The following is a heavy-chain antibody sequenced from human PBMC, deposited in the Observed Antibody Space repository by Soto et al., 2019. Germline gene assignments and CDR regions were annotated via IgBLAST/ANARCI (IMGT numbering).Heavy chain of an antibody. Sequence: GGSLRLSCAASGFTFSSYWMSWVRQAPGKGLEWVANIKQDGSEKYYVDSVKGRFTISRDNAKNSLYLQMNSLRAEDTAVYYCARDYYVTSSSWSDAFDIWGQGTMVTVS. J-gene: IGHJ3*02. CDR3: ARDYYVTSSSWSDAFDI. D-gene: IGHD6-13*01. CDR1: GFTFSSYW. CDR2: IKQDGSEK. V-gene: IGHV3-7*01.